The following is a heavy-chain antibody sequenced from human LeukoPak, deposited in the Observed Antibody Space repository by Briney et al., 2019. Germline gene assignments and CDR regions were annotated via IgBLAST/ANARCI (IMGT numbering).Heavy chain of an antibody. CDR2: IYYSGST. D-gene: IGHD3-10*01. CDR3: ARVFPYYGSGSYGIDAFDI. CDR1: GGSISSSSYY. V-gene: IGHV4-39*07. J-gene: IGHJ3*02. Sequence: PSETLSLTCTVSGGSISSSSYYWGWIRQPPGKGLEWIGSIYYSGSTYYNPSLKSRVTISVDTSKNQFSLKLSSVTAADTAVYYCARVFPYYGSGSYGIDAFDIWGQGTMVTVSS.